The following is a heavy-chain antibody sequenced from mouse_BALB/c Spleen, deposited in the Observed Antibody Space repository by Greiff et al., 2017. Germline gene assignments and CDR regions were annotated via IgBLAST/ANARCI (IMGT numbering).Heavy chain of an antibody. CDR2: ISYSGST. CDR1: GDSITSGY. CDR3: ASYYYYGSSPAY. Sequence: EVQVVESGPSLVKPSQTLSLTCSVTGDSITSGYWNWIRKFPGNKLEYMGYISYSGSTYYNPSLKSRISITRDTSKNQYYLQLNSVTTEDTATYYCASYYYYGSSPAYWGQGTLVTVSA. J-gene: IGHJ3*01. V-gene: IGHV3-8*02. D-gene: IGHD1-1*01.